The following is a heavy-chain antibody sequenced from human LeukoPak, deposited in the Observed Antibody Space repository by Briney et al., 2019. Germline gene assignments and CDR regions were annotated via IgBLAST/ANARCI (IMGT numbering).Heavy chain of an antibody. V-gene: IGHV1-2*06. D-gene: IGHD4-17*01. CDR2: INPNGGGT. J-gene: IGHJ1*01. Sequence: ASVKVSCKASGYTFSGYYMHWVRQAPGQGLEWMGRINPNGGGTNYAQRLQGRVTMTSDTSISTAYMELSSLRSDDTAVYYCARALYGDLPGEYFQHWGQGTLVTVSS. CDR1: GYTFSGYY. CDR3: ARALYGDLPGEYFQH.